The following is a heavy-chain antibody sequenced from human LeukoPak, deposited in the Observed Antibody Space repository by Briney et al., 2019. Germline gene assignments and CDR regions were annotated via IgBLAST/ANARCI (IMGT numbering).Heavy chain of an antibody. CDR3: TRGGRLHPQSPY. CDR2: IKQDGSDI. D-gene: IGHD3-16*01. Sequence: GGSLRLSCAASGFTFTNAWMSWVRQAPGKGLEWVANIKQDGSDIYYVDSVKGRFIISRDNAKNSLYLQMSSLRAEDTAVYYCTRGGRLHPQSPYWGQGTLVTVSS. V-gene: IGHV3-7*01. CDR1: GFTFTNAW. J-gene: IGHJ4*02.